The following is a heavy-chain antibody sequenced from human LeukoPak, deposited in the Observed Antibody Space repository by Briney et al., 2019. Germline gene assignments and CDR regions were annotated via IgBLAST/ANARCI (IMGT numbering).Heavy chain of an antibody. V-gene: IGHV4-34*01. CDR2: INHSGST. CDR3: ASIDFWSGQDH. CDR1: GGSFSGYY. D-gene: IGHD3-3*01. J-gene: IGHJ4*02. Sequence: SETLSLTCAVYGGSFSGYYWSWIRQPPGKGLEWIGEINHSGSTNYNPSLKSRVTISVDTSKNQFSLKLSSVTAADTAVYYCASIDFWSGQDHWGQGTLVTVSS.